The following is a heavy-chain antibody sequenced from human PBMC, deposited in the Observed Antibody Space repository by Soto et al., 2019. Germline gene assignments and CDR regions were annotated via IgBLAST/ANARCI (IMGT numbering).Heavy chain of an antibody. J-gene: IGHJ6*02. CDR1: GGTFSSYT. V-gene: IGHV1-69*04. D-gene: IGHD3-22*01. CDR3: ARDKEWDSSGYYYYYYGMDV. CDR2: IIPILGIA. Sequence: SVKVSCKASGGTFSSYTISWVRQAPGQGLEWMGRIIPILGIANYAQKFQGRVTITADESTSTAYMELSSLRSEDTAVYYCARDKEWDSSGYYYYYYGMDVWGQGTTVTVSS.